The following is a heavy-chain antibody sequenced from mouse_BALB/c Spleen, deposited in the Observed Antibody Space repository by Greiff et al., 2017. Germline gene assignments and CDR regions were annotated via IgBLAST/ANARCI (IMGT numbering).Heavy chain of an antibody. V-gene: IGHV3-6*02. Sequence: DVQLQESGPGLVKPSQSLSLTCSVTGYSITSGYYWNWIRQFPGNKLEWMGYISYDGSNNYNPSLKNRISITRDTSKNQFFLKLNSVTTEDTATYYCAKFYYGYDGDYFDYWGQGTTLTVSS. D-gene: IGHD2-2*01. CDR1: GYSITSGYY. CDR2: ISYDGSN. J-gene: IGHJ2*01. CDR3: AKFYYGYDGDYFDY.